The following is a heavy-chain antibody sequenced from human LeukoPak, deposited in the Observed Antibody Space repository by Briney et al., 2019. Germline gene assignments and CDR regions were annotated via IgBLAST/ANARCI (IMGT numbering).Heavy chain of an antibody. CDR3: ARDRRGNAFDI. D-gene: IGHD3-16*01. J-gene: IGHJ3*02. V-gene: IGHV4-59*01. Sequence: PSETLSLTCTVSGGSISSYYWSWIRQPPGKGLEWIGYIYYSGSTNYNPSLKSRVTISVDTSKNQFSLKLSSVTAADTAVYYCARDRRGNAFDIWGQRTMVTVSS. CDR1: GGSISSYY. CDR2: IYYSGST.